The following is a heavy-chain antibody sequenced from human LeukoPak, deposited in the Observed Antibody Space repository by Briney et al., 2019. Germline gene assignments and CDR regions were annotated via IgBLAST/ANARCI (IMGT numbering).Heavy chain of an antibody. D-gene: IGHD4-17*01. CDR1: GGSISSYY. V-gene: IGHV4-59*01. Sequence: PSETLSLTCTVSGGSISSYYWNWIRQPPGKGLEWIGYIYYSGSTNYNPSLKSRVTISVDTSKNQFSLKLSSVTAADTAVYYCARDGEQGTVTYAYYYYYYGMDVWGQGTTVTVSS. CDR2: IYYSGST. J-gene: IGHJ6*02. CDR3: ARDGEQGTVTYAYYYYYYGMDV.